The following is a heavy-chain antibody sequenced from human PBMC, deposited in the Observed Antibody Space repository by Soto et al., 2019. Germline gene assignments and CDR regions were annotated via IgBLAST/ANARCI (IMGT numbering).Heavy chain of an antibody. CDR3: ATVPPRIVVVLAEFPT. CDR1: GTSISSTYW. J-gene: IGHJ4*02. D-gene: IGHD2-21*01. CDR2: IYHNGIT. V-gene: IGHV4-4*02. Sequence: QVQLKQSGPGLVRPSGTLSLTCRVSGTSISSTYWWTWVRQSPGKGLEWIGEIYHNGITKYNPSLKRRASLAVDKSNNQFSLKLTSVTAADTAVYYCATVPPRIVVVLAEFPTWGQGTLVTVSS.